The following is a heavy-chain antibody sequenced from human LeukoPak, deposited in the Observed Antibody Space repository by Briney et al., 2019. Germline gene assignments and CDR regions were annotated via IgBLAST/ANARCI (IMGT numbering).Heavy chain of an antibody. J-gene: IGHJ4*02. D-gene: IGHD5-18*01. CDR1: GFTFSSYA. V-gene: IGHV3-30-3*01. CDR3: ARSGRQLWSYYFDY. Sequence: GRSLRLSCAASGFTFSSYAMHWVRQAPGKGLEWVAVISYDGSNKYYADSVKGRFTISRDNSKNTLYLQMNSLRAEDTAVYYCARSGRQLWSYYFDYWGQGTLVTVSS. CDR2: ISYDGSNK.